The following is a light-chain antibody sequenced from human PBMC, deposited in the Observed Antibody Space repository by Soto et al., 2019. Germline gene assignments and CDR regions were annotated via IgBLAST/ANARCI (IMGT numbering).Light chain of an antibody. J-gene: IGLJ2*01. V-gene: IGLV3-25*03. CDR3: QSADSIATYRDVV. CDR1: ALPKQY. Sequence: SYELTQPPSVSVSPGQTARITCSGAALPKQYAYWYQQKPGQAPVLVIYKDTERPSGIPERFSGSSSGTTVTLTISGVQAEDEADYYCQSADSIATYRDVVFGGGTKVTVL. CDR2: KDT.